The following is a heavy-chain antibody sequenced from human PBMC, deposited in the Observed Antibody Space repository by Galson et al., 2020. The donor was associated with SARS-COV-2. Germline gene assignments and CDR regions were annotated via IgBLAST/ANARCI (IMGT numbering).Heavy chain of an antibody. Sequence: GESLKISCATSGFPFSSHGMHWVRQAPGKGLEWVAVIWYDGSNKYYADSVKGRFTISRDNSKNTLYLHMNSLRAEDTAGYYCARSERSSGCDDALDIWGQGVLVAVSS. V-gene: IGHV3-33*01. CDR1: GFPFSSHG. D-gene: IGHD6-19*01. CDR3: ARSERSSGCDDALDI. CDR2: IWYDGSNK. J-gene: IGHJ4*02.